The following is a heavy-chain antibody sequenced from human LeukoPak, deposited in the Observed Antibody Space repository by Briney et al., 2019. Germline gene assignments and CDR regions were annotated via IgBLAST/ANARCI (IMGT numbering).Heavy chain of an antibody. CDR2: ISSSSSTI. CDR3: ARDQEAYYYDSSGY. J-gene: IGHJ4*02. V-gene: IGHV3-48*01. CDR1: GFTLSSYS. D-gene: IGHD3-22*01. Sequence: GGSLRLSCAASGFTLSSYSMNWVRQAPGKGLEWVSYISSSSSTIYYADSVKGRFTISRDNAKNSLYLQMNSLSAEDTAVYYCARDQEAYYYDSSGYWGQGTLVTVSS.